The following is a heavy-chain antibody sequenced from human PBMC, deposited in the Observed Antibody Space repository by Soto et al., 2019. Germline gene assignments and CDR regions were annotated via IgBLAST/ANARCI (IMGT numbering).Heavy chain of an antibody. V-gene: IGHV3-23*01. J-gene: IGHJ5*02. CDR2: ISGSGDNT. CDR1: GFTFRSYV. D-gene: IGHD3-22*01. Sequence: ESGGGLVQPGGSLRLSCAASGFTFRSYVMSWVRQAPGKGLEWVSGISGSGDNTYYADSVKGRFTISRDNSKNTLFLQMNSLRAEDTALYFCAKEMGDYYDSSGSWFDPWGQGTLVTVSS. CDR3: AKEMGDYYDSSGSWFDP.